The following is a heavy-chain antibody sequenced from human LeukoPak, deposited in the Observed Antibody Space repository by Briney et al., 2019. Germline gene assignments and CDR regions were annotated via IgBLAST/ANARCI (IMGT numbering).Heavy chain of an antibody. CDR3: ARDLSIAARPVVPFDY. V-gene: IGHV1-18*01. CDR2: ISAYNGNT. D-gene: IGHD6-6*01. J-gene: IGHJ4*02. CDR1: GYTFTSYG. Sequence: ASLKVSCKASGYTFTSYGISCVRQPPRQRREWMGWISAYNGNTNYAQKLQCRVTMTTDTSKSTAYMELRSLRSDDTAVYYCARDLSIAARPVVPFDYWGQGTLVTVSS.